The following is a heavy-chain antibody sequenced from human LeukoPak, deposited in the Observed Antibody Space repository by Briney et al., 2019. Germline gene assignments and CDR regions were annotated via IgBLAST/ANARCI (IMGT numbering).Heavy chain of an antibody. CDR2: LSAGTASS. D-gene: IGHD3-22*01. Sequence: GGSLRLSCASSGVSIRTFGMTWVRQAAAKGLEWVSSLSAGTASSYYADAVQGRFTVSEDYSKNTLYLLMTNVRANDSAVYYCAKIYDFESRGYYSDWGQGTLVAVSS. CDR1: GVSIRTFG. J-gene: IGHJ4*02. V-gene: IGHV3-23*01. CDR3: AKIYDFESRGYYSD.